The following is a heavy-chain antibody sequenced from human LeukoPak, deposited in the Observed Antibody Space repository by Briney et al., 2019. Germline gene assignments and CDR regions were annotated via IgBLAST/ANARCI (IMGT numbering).Heavy chain of an antibody. CDR3: ARDMAAAGNEYFQH. V-gene: IGHV3-30-3*01. CDR1: GFTFTSYT. D-gene: IGHD6-13*01. J-gene: IGHJ1*01. CDR2: ISYAGSNK. Sequence: GGSLRLSCAASGFTFTSYTMHWVRQAPGKGLEWVAVISYAGSNKYYADSVKGRFTISRDNSKNTLYLQMNSLRAEDTAVYYCARDMAAAGNEYFQHWGQGTLVTVSS.